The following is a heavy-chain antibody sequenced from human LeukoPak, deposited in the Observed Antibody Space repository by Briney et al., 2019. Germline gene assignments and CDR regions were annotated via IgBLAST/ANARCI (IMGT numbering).Heavy chain of an antibody. CDR2: IYYSGST. D-gene: IGHD2-2*01. Sequence: ASETLSLTCTVSGGSISSSSYYWGWIRQPPGKGLEWIGSIYYSGSTYYNPSLKSRVTISVDRSKNQFSLKLSSVTAADTAVYYCARAGGIVVVPVMTDYWYFDLWGRGTLVTVSS. CDR3: ARAGGIVVVPVMTDYWYFDL. CDR1: GGSISSSSYY. V-gene: IGHV4-39*07. J-gene: IGHJ2*01.